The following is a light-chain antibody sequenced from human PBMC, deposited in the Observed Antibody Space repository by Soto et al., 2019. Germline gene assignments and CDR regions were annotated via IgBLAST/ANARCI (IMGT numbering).Light chain of an antibody. CDR1: SSDVGYYNY. Sequence: QSVLTQPPSASGSPGQSVTISCTGTSSDVGYYNYVSWYQQHPGKAPKRMIYEVNKRPSGVPDRFSGSKSGNTASLTVSGLQAEDEADYYCSSHAGYNNFYVFGTGTKLTVL. CDR2: EVN. CDR3: SSHAGYNNFYV. J-gene: IGLJ1*01. V-gene: IGLV2-8*01.